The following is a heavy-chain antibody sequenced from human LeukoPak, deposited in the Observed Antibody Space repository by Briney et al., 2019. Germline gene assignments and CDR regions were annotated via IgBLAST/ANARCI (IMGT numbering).Heavy chain of an antibody. J-gene: IGHJ4*02. CDR1: GVTLSSYA. V-gene: IGHV3-23*01. Sequence: PGGSLRLSCAASGVTLSSYAKCWARQAPGKGLEWVSGISSSDSGGNTYYADSVKGRFTLSRDSSKNTLYLQMNSLRSEDTAVYYCAKRDQVGDYSPLSTCFDYWGQGTLVTVSS. D-gene: IGHD4-17*01. CDR2: ISSSDSGGNT. CDR3: AKRDQVGDYSPLSTCFDY.